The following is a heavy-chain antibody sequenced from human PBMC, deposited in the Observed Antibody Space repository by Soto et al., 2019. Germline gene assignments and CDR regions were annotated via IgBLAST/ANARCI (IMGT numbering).Heavy chain of an antibody. CDR1: GFSLTSSGVG. D-gene: IGHD6-6*01. J-gene: IGHJ5*02. Sequence: QITLKESGPTLLEPTQTLTLTCSFSGFSLTSSGVGVGWLRQAPGKALECLGIIYWDGDRRYNPSLRQRLTITTDPSKNPVVLTMTDMEPVATALYSSAPRVPYSSYCDVGWFAPWGQGTLVTVS. CDR2: IYWDGDR. CDR3: APRVPYSSYCDVGWFAP. V-gene: IGHV2-5*02.